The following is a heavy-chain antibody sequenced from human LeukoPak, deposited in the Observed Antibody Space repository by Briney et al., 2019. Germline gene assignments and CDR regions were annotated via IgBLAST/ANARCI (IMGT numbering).Heavy chain of an antibody. CDR2: IYSSGST. CDR3: AREPLGYCSGGSCYIDP. CDR1: GDSISSYN. Sequence: PSETLSLTCTVSGDSISSYNWSWIRQPAGKGLEWIVRIYSSGSTNYNPSLKSRVTMSVDTSKTQFSLKLSSVTAADTAVYYCAREPLGYCSGGSCYIDPWGQGTLVTVSS. D-gene: IGHD2-15*01. V-gene: IGHV4-4*07. J-gene: IGHJ5*02.